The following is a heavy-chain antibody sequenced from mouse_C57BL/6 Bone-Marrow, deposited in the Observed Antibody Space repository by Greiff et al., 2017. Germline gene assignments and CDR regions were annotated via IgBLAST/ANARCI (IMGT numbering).Heavy chain of an antibody. D-gene: IGHD4-1*01. Sequence: QVQLQQPGAELVRPGTSVKLSCKASGYTFTSYWMHWVKQRPGQGLEWIGVIDPSDSYTNYNQKFKGKATLTVDTSSSTAYRQLSSLTSEDSAVYYCARANWDGPFAYGGQWTLVTVSA. J-gene: IGHJ3*01. CDR2: IDPSDSYT. CDR3: ARANWDGPFAY. V-gene: IGHV1-59*01. CDR1: GYTFTSYW.